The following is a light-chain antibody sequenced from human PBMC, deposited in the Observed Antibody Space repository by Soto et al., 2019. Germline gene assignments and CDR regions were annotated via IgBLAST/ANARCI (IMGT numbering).Light chain of an antibody. CDR2: NAS. V-gene: IGKV3-11*01. J-gene: IGKJ1*01. Sequence: EILLTQSPATLSLSPGERATLSCRASQSVSSHLAWYQQKPGQAPRLLIYNASNRATGIPARFSGSGSGTDFTLSISSLEPEDFAVYYCQQRGSWPRTFGQGTKVDIK. CDR1: QSVSSH. CDR3: QQRGSWPRT.